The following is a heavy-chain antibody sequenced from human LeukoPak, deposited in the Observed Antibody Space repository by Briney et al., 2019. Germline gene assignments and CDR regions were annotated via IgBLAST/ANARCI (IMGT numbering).Heavy chain of an antibody. CDR2: IIPIFGTA. CDR3: ASDSANYYDSSGYHHPWIS. Sequence: SVKVSCKASGGTVSSYAISWVRQAPGQGLEWMGGIIPIFGTANYAQKFNVRSTITTDESTSTAYMELSSLRSEDTAVYYCASDSANYYDSSGYHHPWISWGQGTLVTVSP. J-gene: IGHJ4*02. CDR1: GGTVSSYA. D-gene: IGHD3-22*01. V-gene: IGHV1-69*05.